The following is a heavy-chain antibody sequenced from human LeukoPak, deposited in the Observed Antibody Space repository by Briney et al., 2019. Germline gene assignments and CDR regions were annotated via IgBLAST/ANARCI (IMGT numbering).Heavy chain of an antibody. CDR1: GFTFSSYW. Sequence: GGSLRLSCAASGFTFSSYWMHWVRQAPGKGLEWVSSISSSSSYIYYADSVKGRFTISRDNAKNSLYLQMNSLRAEDTAVYYCASSADYAEYFQHWGQGTLVTVSS. D-gene: IGHD3-16*01. J-gene: IGHJ1*01. CDR3: ASSADYAEYFQH. V-gene: IGHV3-21*01. CDR2: ISSSSSYI.